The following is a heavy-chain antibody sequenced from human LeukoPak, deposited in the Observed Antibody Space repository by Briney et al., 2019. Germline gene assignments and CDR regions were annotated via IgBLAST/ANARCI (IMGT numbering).Heavy chain of an antibody. D-gene: IGHD2-2*01. V-gene: IGHV1-46*01. J-gene: IGHJ5*02. CDR2: INPSGGST. CDR3: AREIVVVPSAMGFDP. CDR1: GYTFTTYY. Sequence: GASVKVSCKASGYTFTTYYIHWVRQAPGQGLEWMGVINPSGGSTSSAQKFQARLTMTRDTSTSTVYMELSGLNSEDTAVYYCAREIVVVPSAMGFDPWGQGTLVTVSS.